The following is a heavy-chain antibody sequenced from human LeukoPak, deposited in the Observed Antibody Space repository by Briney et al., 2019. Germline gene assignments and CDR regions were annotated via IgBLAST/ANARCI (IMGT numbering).Heavy chain of an antibody. CDR1: GGSISSSPYY. CDR3: ARGPYGDYDSSGYQAQFDY. Sequence: SETLSLICTVSGGSISSSPYYWAWVRQPPGKGLEWIGSIYYSGSTYYNPSLKSRVTISADTSKNQFSLKLSSVTAADTAVYYCARGPYGDYDSSGYQAQFDYWGQGTLVTVSS. CDR2: IYYSGST. J-gene: IGHJ4*02. D-gene: IGHD3-22*01. V-gene: IGHV4-39*01.